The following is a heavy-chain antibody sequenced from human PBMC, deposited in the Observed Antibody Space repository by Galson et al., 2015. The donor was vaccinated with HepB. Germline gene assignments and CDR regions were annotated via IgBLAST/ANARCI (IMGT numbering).Heavy chain of an antibody. Sequence: LSLTCAVYGGSFSGYYWSWIRQPPGKGLEWIGEINDSGSTNYNPSLKSRVTISIDTSKNQISLKLSSVTAADTAVYYCAKESLRFSEWLFTSPPDYWGQGTLVTVSS. CDR3: AKESLRFSEWLFTSPPDY. J-gene: IGHJ4*02. CDR2: INDSGST. CDR1: GGSFSGYY. V-gene: IGHV4-34*01. D-gene: IGHD3-3*01.